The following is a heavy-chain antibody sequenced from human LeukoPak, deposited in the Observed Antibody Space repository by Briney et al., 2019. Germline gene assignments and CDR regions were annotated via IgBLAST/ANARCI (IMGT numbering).Heavy chain of an antibody. CDR3: TVGANYYDRNTAYFIDY. D-gene: IGHD3-22*01. CDR1: GASISTSTYY. V-gene: IGHV4-39*07. J-gene: IGHJ4*02. CDR2: VHYSGSI. Sequence: SETPSLTCTVSGASISTSTYYWAWIRQPPGKGLEWIGSVHYSGSIYYNPSLKSRATLSVDTSKNEFSLRLTSVTAADTALYFCTVGANYYDRNTAYFIDYWGQGTLVTVSS.